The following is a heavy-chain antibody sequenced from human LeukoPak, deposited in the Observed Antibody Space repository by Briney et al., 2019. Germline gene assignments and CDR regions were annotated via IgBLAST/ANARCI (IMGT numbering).Heavy chain of an antibody. CDR2: INWIGGST. D-gene: IGHD3-22*01. V-gene: IGHV3-20*04. CDR3: ARDRHYDSSGYYYFYMDV. Sequence: GGSLRLSCAASGFSFNDYGMTWVRQAPGKGLEWVSGINWIGGSTSYADSVKGRFTISRDNAKNSLYLQMNSLRAEDTAVYYCARDRHYDSSGYYYFYMDVWGKGTTVTISS. J-gene: IGHJ6*03. CDR1: GFSFNDYG.